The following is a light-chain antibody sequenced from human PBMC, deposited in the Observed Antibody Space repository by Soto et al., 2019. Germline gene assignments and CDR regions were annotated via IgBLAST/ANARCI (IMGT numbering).Light chain of an antibody. CDR1: SSNIGDNY. CDR3: GTWDSSLSAGYV. V-gene: IGLV1-51*02. CDR2: ENN. J-gene: IGLJ1*01. Sequence: QSVLTQPPSVSAAPGQTVTISCSGSSSNIGDNYVSWYQQLPGTAPKLLIYENNRRPSGIPDRFSGSKSGTSATLGITGLRTGDEADYYCGTWDSSLSAGYVFGTGTKLTVL.